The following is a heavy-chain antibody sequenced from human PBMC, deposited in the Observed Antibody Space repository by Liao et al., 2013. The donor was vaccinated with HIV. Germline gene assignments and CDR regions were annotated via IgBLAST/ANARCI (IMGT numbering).Heavy chain of an antibody. V-gene: IGHV4-61*02. D-gene: IGHD3-16*01. Sequence: QVQLQESGPGLVKPSQTLSLTCTVSGGSISSGSYYWSWIRQPAGKGLEWIGRIYTSGSTNYNPSLKSRVTISVDTSKNHFSLKLSSVTAADTAVYYCTRDGVGGTDGPLYFDYWGQGTLVTVSS. CDR1: GGSISSGSYY. CDR3: TRDGVGGTDGPLYFDY. CDR2: IYTSGST. J-gene: IGHJ4*02.